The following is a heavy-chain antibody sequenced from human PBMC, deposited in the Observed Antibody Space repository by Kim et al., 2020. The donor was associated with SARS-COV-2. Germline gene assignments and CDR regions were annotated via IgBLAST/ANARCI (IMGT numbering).Heavy chain of an antibody. V-gene: IGHV3-66*01. J-gene: IGHJ3*02. CDR3: ARDLVVRGADI. CDR2: RT. D-gene: IGHD3-10*01. Sequence: RTFYEESVKSRFTISRDNSKNTLYLQMNSLRAEDTAVYYCARDLVVRGADIWGQGTMFTVSS.